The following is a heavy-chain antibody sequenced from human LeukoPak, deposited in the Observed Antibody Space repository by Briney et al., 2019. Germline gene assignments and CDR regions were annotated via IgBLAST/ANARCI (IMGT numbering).Heavy chain of an antibody. CDR2: ISGDATTI. J-gene: IGHJ4*02. CDR1: GFTFRAYF. CDR3: ARDSPDEIVAG. D-gene: IGHD5-12*01. Sequence: GGSLRLSCATSGFTFRAYFMSWIRQAPGKGLEWVSYISGDATTIYYADSVKGRFTISRDNAKNSLYLQMESLTAEDTAVYYCARDSPDEIVAGWGQGTLVTVSS. V-gene: IGHV3-11*01.